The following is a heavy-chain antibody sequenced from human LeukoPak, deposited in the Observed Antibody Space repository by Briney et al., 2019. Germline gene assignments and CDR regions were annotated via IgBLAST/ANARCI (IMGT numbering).Heavy chain of an antibody. J-gene: IGHJ4*02. CDR1: GFTFSSYS. V-gene: IGHV3-49*04. D-gene: IGHD4-17*01. CDR2: IRSKANGGTT. Sequence: GGSLRLSCAASGFTFSSYSMNWVRQAPGKGLEWVGLIRSKANGGTTAYAASVKGRFTISRDDSKSVAYLQMNSLKTEDTALYYCTRGDFGDYGVFDYWGQGTLVTVSS. CDR3: TRGDFGDYGVFDY.